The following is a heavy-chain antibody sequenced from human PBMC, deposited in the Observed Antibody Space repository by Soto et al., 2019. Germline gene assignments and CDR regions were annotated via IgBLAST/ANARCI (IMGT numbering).Heavy chain of an antibody. CDR2: ISASGGSS. D-gene: IGHD3-3*01. CDR1: GFSFSNYV. V-gene: IGHV3-23*01. Sequence: EVQLLESGGGLVQPGGSLRLSCAASGFSFSNYVMRWVRQAPGKGLEWVSGISASGGSSYDVDSVRGRFTISRDNSKNTLYLQMNSLTNEDTAVYYCAKGGDSWSGYSHYWGQGTLVTVSS. J-gene: IGHJ4*02. CDR3: AKGGDSWSGYSHY.